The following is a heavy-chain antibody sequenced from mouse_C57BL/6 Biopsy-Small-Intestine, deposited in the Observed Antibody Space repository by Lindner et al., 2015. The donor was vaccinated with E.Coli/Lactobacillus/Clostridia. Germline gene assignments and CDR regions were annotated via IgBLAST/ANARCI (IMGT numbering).Heavy chain of an antibody. J-gene: IGHJ2*01. CDR3: ARRGPITTVVAPDY. Sequence: VQLQESGAELARPGASVKMSCKASGYTFTSYTMHWVKQRPGQGLEWIGYINPSSGFTNYNQKFKDRATLTADKSSNTAYTQLSSLTSEDSAVYYCARRGPITTVVAPDYWGHGTTLTVSS. V-gene: IGHV1-4*01. CDR2: INPSSGFT. D-gene: IGHD1-1*01. CDR1: GYTFTSYT.